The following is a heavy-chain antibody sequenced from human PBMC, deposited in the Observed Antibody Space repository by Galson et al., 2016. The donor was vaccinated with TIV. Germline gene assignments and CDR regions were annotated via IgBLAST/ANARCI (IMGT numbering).Heavy chain of an antibody. V-gene: IGHV3-23*01. CDR1: GFTFSSYA. CDR3: AKDLGGPFDS. Sequence: SLRLSCAASGFTFSSYAMSWVRQAPGKGLEWVSDISGGGGTIYYADSVRGRFTISRDKPKKTLYLQMNSLRADDTAVYYCAKDLGGPFDSWGQGTLVTVSS. D-gene: IGHD1-26*01. J-gene: IGHJ4*02. CDR2: ISGGGGTI.